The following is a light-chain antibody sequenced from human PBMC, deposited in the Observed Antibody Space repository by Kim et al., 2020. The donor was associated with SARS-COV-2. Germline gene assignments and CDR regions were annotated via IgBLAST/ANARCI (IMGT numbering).Light chain of an antibody. J-gene: IGKJ1*01. Sequence: EVVLTQSPGTVSLSPGERATLSCRASQSVSSSYLAWYQQKPGQSPRLLIYDTYRRATGIPDRFSGSGSGTDFTLTIRKLEPEDFAVYYCQQFSGSPWTFGQGTKVDIK. CDR2: DTY. CDR1: QSVSSSY. CDR3: QQFSGSPWT. V-gene: IGKV3-20*01.